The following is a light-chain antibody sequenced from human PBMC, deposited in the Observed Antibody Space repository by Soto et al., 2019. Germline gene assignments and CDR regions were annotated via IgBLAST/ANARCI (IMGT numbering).Light chain of an antibody. Sequence: IVLTQSPATLSLSPWERATLSCRASQSVSSYLAWYQQKPGQAPRLLIYDASNRATGIPARFSGSGSGTDFTLTISSLEPEDFAVYYCQQFSSYPLTFGGGTKVDIK. V-gene: IGKV3-11*01. CDR3: QQFSSYPLT. CDR1: QSVSSY. CDR2: DAS. J-gene: IGKJ4*01.